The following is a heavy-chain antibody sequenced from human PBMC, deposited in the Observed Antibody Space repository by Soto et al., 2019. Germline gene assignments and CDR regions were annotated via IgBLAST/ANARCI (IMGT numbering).Heavy chain of an antibody. J-gene: IGHJ5*02. CDR2: INPSGGST. CDR3: ARDWSIAARRTNWFDP. CDR1: GYTFTSYY. V-gene: IGHV1-46*03. Sequence: ASVKVSCTASGYTFTSYYMHWVRQAPGQGLEWMGIINPSGGSTSYAQKFQGGVTMTRDTSTSTVYMELSSLRSEDTAVYYCARDWSIAARRTNWFDPWGQGTLVTVSS. D-gene: IGHD6-6*01.